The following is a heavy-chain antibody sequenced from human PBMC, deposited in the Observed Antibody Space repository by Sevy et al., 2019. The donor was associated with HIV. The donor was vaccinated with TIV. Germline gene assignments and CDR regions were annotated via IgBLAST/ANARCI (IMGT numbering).Heavy chain of an antibody. J-gene: IGHJ1*01. CDR2: ISFDATNK. Sequence: RGSLRLSCAASGFTFNRYSMHWVRQAPGKGLEWVATISFDATNKHYPDSVKGRFTISRDNFQNSLFLQMDSLRPEDTAVYYCALERLSSDVAEYFQNWGQGTLVTVSS. CDR1: GFTFNRYS. CDR3: ALERLSSDVAEYFQN. V-gene: IGHV3-30-3*01. D-gene: IGHD1-1*01.